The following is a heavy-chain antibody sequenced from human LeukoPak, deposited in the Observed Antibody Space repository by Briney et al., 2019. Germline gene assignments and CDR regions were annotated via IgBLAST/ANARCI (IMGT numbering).Heavy chain of an antibody. D-gene: IGHD2-2*01. Sequence: GGSLRLSCAASGFTFSSYAMHWVRQAPGKGLEWVAVISYDGSNKDYADSVRGRVTISRDNSKNTLYLQMNSLRTEDTAMYYCASSRYGYCSSISCYVLSYWGQGTLVTVSS. CDR3: ASSRYGYCSSISCYVLSY. CDR1: GFTFSSYA. J-gene: IGHJ4*02. V-gene: IGHV3-30*04. CDR2: ISYDGSNK.